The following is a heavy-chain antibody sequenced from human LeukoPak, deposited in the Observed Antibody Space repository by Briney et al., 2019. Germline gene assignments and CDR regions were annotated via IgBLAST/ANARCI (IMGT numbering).Heavy chain of an antibody. CDR2: VSYCGTT. Sequence: SETLSLTCTVSDGSISGGTYYWGWIRQPPGKGLEWLGTVSYCGTTYYKSSLKSRVTISVDTSKNQFSLYLNSVTAADTAVYYCARHGGYIYLNWFDPWGEGTLVTVSS. J-gene: IGHJ5*01. V-gene: IGHV4-39*01. CDR1: DGSISGGTYY. CDR3: ARHGGYIYLNWFDP. D-gene: IGHD6-19*01.